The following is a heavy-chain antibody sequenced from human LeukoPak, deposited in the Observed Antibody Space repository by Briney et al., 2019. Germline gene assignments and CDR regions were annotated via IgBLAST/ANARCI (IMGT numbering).Heavy chain of an antibody. CDR2: IRSKPNNYAT. Sequence: PGGSLRLSCAASGFIFSGSAMHWVRQASGRGLECVGHIRSKPNNYATAYAASVKGRFTISRDDSKNTAYLQMNSLKTEDTAVYYCTRVRSGTTVYYYMDVWGKGTTVTVSS. CDR1: GFIFSGSA. V-gene: IGHV3-73*01. CDR3: TRVRSGTTVYYYMDV. J-gene: IGHJ6*03. D-gene: IGHD3-10*01.